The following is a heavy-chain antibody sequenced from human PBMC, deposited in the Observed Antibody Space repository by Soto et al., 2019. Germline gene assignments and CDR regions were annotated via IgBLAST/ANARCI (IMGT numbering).Heavy chain of an antibody. CDR3: ARDVDYNNWVLYY. V-gene: IGHV4-4*07. CDR1: GGSISSYY. J-gene: IGHJ4*02. CDR2: VYSSGST. Sequence: LSLTCTVSGGSISSYYWSWIRQPAGKGLEWIGRVYSSGSTNYNPSLKSRVTMSVDASKNQFSLKLSSVTAADTAVYYCARDVDYNNWVLYYWGQGSLVTVYS. D-gene: IGHD1-1*01.